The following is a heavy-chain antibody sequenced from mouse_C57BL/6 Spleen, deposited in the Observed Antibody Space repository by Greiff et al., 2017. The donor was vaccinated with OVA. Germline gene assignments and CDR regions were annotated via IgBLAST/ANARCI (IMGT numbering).Heavy chain of an antibody. CDR2: ISYSGST. Sequence: EVQLVESGPGMVKPSQSLSLTCTVTGYSITSGYDWHWIRHFPGNKLEWMGYISYSGSTNYNPSLKSRISITHDTSKNHFFLKLNSGTTEDTATYYCASPGSSPAWFAYWGQGTLVTVSA. CDR3: ASPGSSPAWFAY. J-gene: IGHJ3*01. V-gene: IGHV3-1*01. D-gene: IGHD1-1*01. CDR1: GYSITSGYD.